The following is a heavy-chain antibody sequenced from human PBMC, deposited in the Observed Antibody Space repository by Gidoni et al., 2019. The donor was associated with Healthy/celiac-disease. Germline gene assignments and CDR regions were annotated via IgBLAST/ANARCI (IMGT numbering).Heavy chain of an antibody. CDR1: GFTFSSYA. Sequence: EVQLLESGGGLVQPGGSLRLSCAASGFTFSSYAMSWVRQAPGKGLEWVSAISGSGGSTYYADSVKGRFTISRDNSKNTLYLQMNSLRAEDTAVYYCPKMGYDSSGYLGMDVWGQGTTVTVSS. D-gene: IGHD3-22*01. CDR3: PKMGYDSSGYLGMDV. J-gene: IGHJ6*02. CDR2: ISGSGGST. V-gene: IGHV3-23*01.